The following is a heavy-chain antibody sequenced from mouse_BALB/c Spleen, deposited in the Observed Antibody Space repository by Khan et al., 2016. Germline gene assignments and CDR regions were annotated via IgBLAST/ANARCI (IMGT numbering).Heavy chain of an antibody. V-gene: IGHV3-8*02. J-gene: IGHJ2*01. CDR2: ISYSGST. CDR3: ATYDGYYFDY. CDR1: GYSITFGY. D-gene: IGHD2-3*01. Sequence: EAQLQESGPSLVQPPQTLSLTCSFTGYSITFGYWNWIRKFPGNKLEYMWYISYSGSTYSNPSPTSRISITRDTSKNQYYLQLISVTTEDTATYYCATYDGYYFDYWGQGTTLTVSS.